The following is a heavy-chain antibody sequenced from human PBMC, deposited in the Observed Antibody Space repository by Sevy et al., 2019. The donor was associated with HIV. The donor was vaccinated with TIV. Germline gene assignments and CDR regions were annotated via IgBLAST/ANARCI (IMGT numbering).Heavy chain of an antibody. CDR1: GFTFSSYS. D-gene: IGHD2-21*01. CDR3: ARGGPPCGGDCYGWYFDL. J-gene: IGHJ2*01. CDR2: ISSSSSTI. V-gene: IGHV3-48*01. Sequence: GGSLRLSCAASGFTFSSYSMNWVRQAPGKGLEWVSYISSSSSTIYYADSVKGRFTISRDNAKNSLYLQMNSLRAEDTAVYYCARGGPPCGGDCYGWYFDLWGRGTLVTVSS.